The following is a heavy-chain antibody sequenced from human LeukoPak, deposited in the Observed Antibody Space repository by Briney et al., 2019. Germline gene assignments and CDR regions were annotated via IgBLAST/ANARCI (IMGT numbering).Heavy chain of an antibody. Sequence: SETLSLTCTVSGGSTSSYYWSWIRQPPGKGLEWIGYIYDSGSTNYNPSLKSRVIISVDTSKNQFSLKLTSVTAADTAVYYCTKGGRRDILTYWGQGILVTVSP. CDR2: IYDSGST. J-gene: IGHJ4*02. CDR3: TKGGRRDILTY. D-gene: IGHD3-9*01. V-gene: IGHV4-59*01. CDR1: GGSTSSYY.